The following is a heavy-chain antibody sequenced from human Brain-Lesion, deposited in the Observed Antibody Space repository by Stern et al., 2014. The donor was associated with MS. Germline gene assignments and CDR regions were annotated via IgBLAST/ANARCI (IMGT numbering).Heavy chain of an antibody. CDR2: INPNTGGT. Sequence: QVQLVQSGAEVKKPGASVKVSCKTSGYIFTGYYIHWVRQAPGQGLAWMAWINPNTGGTKYAQKFQGRVPMSRDTSISTAYVELSSLTSDDTAVYYCARDQRGITIFGVVTDYYYLGMDVWGQGTTVTVSS. D-gene: IGHD3-3*01. CDR3: ARDQRGITIFGVVTDYYYLGMDV. J-gene: IGHJ6*02. CDR1: GYIFTGYY. V-gene: IGHV1-2*02.